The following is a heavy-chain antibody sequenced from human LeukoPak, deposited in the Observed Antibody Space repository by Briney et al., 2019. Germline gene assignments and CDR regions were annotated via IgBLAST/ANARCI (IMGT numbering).Heavy chain of an antibody. Sequence: ETLSLTCTASGGAISSYDWSWIRQRAGKGLEWIVRIYTSGSTNYNPSLRGRVTMSVDTSKNQFSLKLSSVTAADRAVYSCAEVSIAAAGGYWFDPWGQGTLVTVSS. CDR3: AEVSIAAAGGYWFDP. J-gene: IGHJ5*02. D-gene: IGHD6-13*01. CDR1: GGAISSYD. V-gene: IGHV4-4*07. CDR2: IYTSGST.